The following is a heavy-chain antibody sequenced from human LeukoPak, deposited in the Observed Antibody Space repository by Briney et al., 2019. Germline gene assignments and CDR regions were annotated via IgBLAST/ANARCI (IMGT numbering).Heavy chain of an antibody. CDR3: ARVSSGWEFDY. D-gene: IGHD6-19*01. J-gene: IGHJ4*02. Sequence: GGSLRLSCAASGFTFSSYAMSWVRQAPGKGLEWVSAISGSGGSTYYGDSVKGRFTISRDNSKNTLYLQMNSLRAEDTAVYYCARVSSGWEFDYWGQGTLVTVSS. CDR1: GFTFSSYA. V-gene: IGHV3-23*01. CDR2: ISGSGGST.